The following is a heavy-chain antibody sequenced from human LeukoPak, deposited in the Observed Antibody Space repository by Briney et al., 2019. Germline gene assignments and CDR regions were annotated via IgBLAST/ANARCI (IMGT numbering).Heavy chain of an antibody. CDR1: GYTFTSYD. CDR3: ARGRLSDDLEWLLPVPFDP. V-gene: IGHV1-8*01. D-gene: IGHD3-3*01. CDR2: MNPNRGNT. Sequence: ASVKVSCKASGYTFTSYDINWVRQATGQGLEWMGWMNPNRGNTGYAQKFQGRVTMTRNTSISTAYMELSSLRSEDTAVYYCARGRLSDDLEWLLPVPFDPWGQGTLVTVSS. J-gene: IGHJ5*02.